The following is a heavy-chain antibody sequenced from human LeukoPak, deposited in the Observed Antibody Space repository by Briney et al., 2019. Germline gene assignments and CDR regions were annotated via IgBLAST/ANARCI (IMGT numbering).Heavy chain of an antibody. J-gene: IGHJ5*02. CDR3: AKAGSGSYPVGGYNWFDP. D-gene: IGHD3-10*01. V-gene: IGHV3-53*01. CDR2: IYGGGST. CDR1: AFTVSSNY. Sequence: HPGGSLRLSCAVSAFTVSSNYVSWVRQAPGKGLEWVSVIYGGGSTNYADSVKGRFTISRDNSKNTLYLQMNSLRAEDTAVYYCAKAGSGSYPVGGYNWFDPWGQGTLVTVSS.